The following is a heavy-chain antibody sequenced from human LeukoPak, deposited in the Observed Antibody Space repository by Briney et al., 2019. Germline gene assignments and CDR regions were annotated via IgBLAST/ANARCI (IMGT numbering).Heavy chain of an antibody. V-gene: IGHV3-23*01. CDR2: ISGSGGST. CDR1: GFTFSSYA. J-gene: IGHJ4*02. D-gene: IGHD3-10*01. CDR3: AKVGSYAMVRGVRGYFDY. Sequence: GGSLRLSCAASGFTFSSYAMSWVRQAPGKGLEWVSAISGSGGSTYYADSVKGRFTISRDNSKNTLYLQMNSLRAEDTAVYYCAKVGSYAMVRGVRGYFDYWGQGTLVTVSS.